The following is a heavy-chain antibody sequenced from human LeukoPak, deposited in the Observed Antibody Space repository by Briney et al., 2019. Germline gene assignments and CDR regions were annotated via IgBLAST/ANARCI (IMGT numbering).Heavy chain of an antibody. CDR1: GASIRSYY. J-gene: IGHJ4*02. D-gene: IGHD6-13*01. CDR3: AWIISATGTGGYYFNY. Sequence: SETLSLTCNVSGASIRSYYWGWVRQSPGKGLEWIGYIYHSGSTNYNPSLRSRVAISVDTSKSQFSLNLNSVTAADTAVYYCAWIISATGTGGYYFNYWGQGTLVTVSS. V-gene: IGHV4-59*08. CDR2: IYHSGST.